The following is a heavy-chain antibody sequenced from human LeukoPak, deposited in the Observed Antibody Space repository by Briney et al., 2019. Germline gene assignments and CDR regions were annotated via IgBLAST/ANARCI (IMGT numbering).Heavy chain of an antibody. J-gene: IGHJ3*02. V-gene: IGHV3-23*01. CDR2: ISGSGGST. CDR3: AKSTSLVPAARGDAFDI. CDR1: GFTFSSYA. D-gene: IGHD2-2*01. Sequence: GGSLRLSCAASGFTFSSYAMSWVRQAPGKGLEWVSAISGSGGSTYYADSVKGRFTISRDNSKNTLYLQMNSLRAEDTAVYYCAKSTSLVPAARGDAFDIWGQGTMVTVSS.